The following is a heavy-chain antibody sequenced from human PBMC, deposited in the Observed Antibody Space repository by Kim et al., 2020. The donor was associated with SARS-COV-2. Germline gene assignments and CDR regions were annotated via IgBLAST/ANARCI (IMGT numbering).Heavy chain of an antibody. Sequence: KSRFTISVDTSKNQFSLKLSSVTAADTAVYYCARRGYITMVRGEPPNFDYWGQGTLVTVSS. J-gene: IGHJ4*02. CDR3: ARRGYITMVRGEPPNFDY. V-gene: IGHV4-34*01. D-gene: IGHD3-10*01.